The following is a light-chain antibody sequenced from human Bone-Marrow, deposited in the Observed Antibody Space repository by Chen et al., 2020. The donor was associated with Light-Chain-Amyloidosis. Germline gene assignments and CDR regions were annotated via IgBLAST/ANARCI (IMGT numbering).Light chain of an antibody. CDR2: DAS. Sequence: EIVLTQFPAPLPLPPEQRARLSCRSSQSVSSYLARYQQKPGQAPRLLIYDASNRATGIPARFSGSGSGTDFTLTISSLEPEDFAVYYCQQRSNWPLTFGGGTKVEIK. CDR3: QQRSNWPLT. CDR1: QSVSSY. J-gene: IGKJ4*01. V-gene: IGKV3-11*01.